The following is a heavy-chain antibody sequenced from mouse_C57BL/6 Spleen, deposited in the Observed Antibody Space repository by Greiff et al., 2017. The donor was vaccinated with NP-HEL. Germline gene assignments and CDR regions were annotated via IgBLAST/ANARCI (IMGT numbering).Heavy chain of an antibody. CDR2: IYPSDSET. V-gene: IGHV1-61*01. Sequence: VKQRPGQGLEWIGNIYPSDSETHYNQKFKDKATLTVDKSSSTAYMQLSSLTSEDSAVYYCARETTVVATDWYFDVWGTGTTVTVSS. CDR3: ARETTVVATDWYFDV. D-gene: IGHD1-1*01. J-gene: IGHJ1*03.